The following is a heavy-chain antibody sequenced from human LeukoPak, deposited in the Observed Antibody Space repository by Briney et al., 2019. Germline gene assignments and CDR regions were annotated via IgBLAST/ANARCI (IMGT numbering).Heavy chain of an antibody. D-gene: IGHD4-23*01. CDR1: GGSFTGYH. Sequence: SETLSLTCAVYGGSFTGYHWNWIRQSPQRGLEWIGEINHRGHPHYNPSLESRLTISVDTSKNQFSLTLKSVTAADTAVYYCARDSTTVVTVPYYFDFWGQGTPVTVSS. J-gene: IGHJ4*02. CDR2: INHRGHP. CDR3: ARDSTTVVTVPYYFDF. V-gene: IGHV4-34*01.